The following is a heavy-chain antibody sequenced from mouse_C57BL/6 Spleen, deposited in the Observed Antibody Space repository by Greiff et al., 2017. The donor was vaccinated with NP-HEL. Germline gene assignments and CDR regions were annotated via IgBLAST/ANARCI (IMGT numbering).Heavy chain of an antibody. D-gene: IGHD2-5*01. V-gene: IGHV5-17*01. CDR1: GFTFSDYG. Sequence: EVQGVESGGGLVKPGGSLKLSCAASGFTFSDYGMHWVRQAPEKGLEWVAYISSGSSTIYYADTVKGRFTISRDNAKNTLFLQMTSLRSEDTAMYYCARKALSYYSNYYAMDYWGQGTSVTVSS. CDR3: ARKALSYYSNYYAMDY. CDR2: ISSGSSTI. J-gene: IGHJ4*01.